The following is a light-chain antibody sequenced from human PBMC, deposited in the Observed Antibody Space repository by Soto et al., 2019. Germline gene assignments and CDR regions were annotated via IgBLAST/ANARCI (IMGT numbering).Light chain of an antibody. CDR3: QQLKSYPFT. CDR1: QHINNY. Sequence: DIQLTQSPSFLSASVGDRVTITCRASQHINNYLAWYQQKLGKAPKLLIYAASTLQSGVPSRFSGSGSGTEFTLTISSLQPEDFATYSSQQLKSYPFTFGPGTKLD. CDR2: AAS. J-gene: IGKJ3*01. V-gene: IGKV1-9*01.